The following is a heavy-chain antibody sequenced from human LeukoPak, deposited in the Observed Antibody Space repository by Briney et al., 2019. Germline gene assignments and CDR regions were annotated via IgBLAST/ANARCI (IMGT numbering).Heavy chain of an antibody. V-gene: IGHV3-21*01. J-gene: IGHJ4*02. D-gene: IGHD3-10*01. CDR3: ARGDYYASGTPGY. CDR1: GFTFSSYS. Sequence: PGGSLRLSCAASGFTFSSYSMNWVRQAPGKGLEWVSSISSSSSYIYYADSVKGRFTISRDNAKNSLYLQINSLRAEDTAVYYCARGDYYASGTPGYWGQGTLVTVSS. CDR2: ISSSSSYI.